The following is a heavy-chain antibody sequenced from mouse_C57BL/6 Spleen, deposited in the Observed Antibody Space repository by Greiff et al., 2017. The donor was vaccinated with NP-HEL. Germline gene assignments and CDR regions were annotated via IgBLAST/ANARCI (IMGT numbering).Heavy chain of an antibody. V-gene: IGHV5-9*01. D-gene: IGHD2-4*01. CDR1: GFTFSSYT. J-gene: IGHJ3*01. Sequence: EVQLVESGGGLVKPGGSLKLSCAASGFTFSSYTMSWVRQTPEKRLEWVATISGGGGNTYYPDSVKGRFTISRDNAKNTLYLQMSSLRSEDTALYYCARRGYYDYAWFAYWGQGTLVTVSA. CDR3: ARRGYYDYAWFAY. CDR2: ISGGGGNT.